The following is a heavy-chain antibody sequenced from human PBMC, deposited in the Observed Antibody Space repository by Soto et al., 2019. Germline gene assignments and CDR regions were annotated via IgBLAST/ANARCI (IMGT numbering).Heavy chain of an antibody. J-gene: IGHJ4*02. CDR1: GFTFSSYG. Sequence: HPGGSLRLSCAASGFTFSSYGMHWVRQAPGKGLEWVAVIWYDGSNKYYADSVKGRFTISRDNSKNTLYLQMNSLRAEDTAVYYCARDADYDSSGHIDYWGQGTLVTVSS. D-gene: IGHD3-22*01. CDR3: ARDADYDSSGHIDY. V-gene: IGHV3-33*01. CDR2: IWYDGSNK.